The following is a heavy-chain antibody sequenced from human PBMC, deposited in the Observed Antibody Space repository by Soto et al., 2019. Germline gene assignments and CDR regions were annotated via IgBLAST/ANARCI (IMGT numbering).Heavy chain of an antibody. D-gene: IGHD2-8*01. Sequence: PGESLKISCRTSGYNFASYWVNWVRQRPGKGLEWMGRVDPRDSYSSYGPSFQGHVTISVDTSITTAYLQWSSLEASDTAMYYCARHAPSSGNDGVCHKSGWFDPWGQGTLGTV. CDR1: GYNFASYW. V-gene: IGHV5-10-1*01. CDR2: VDPRDSYS. J-gene: IGHJ5*02. CDR3: ARHAPSSGNDGVCHKSGWFDP.